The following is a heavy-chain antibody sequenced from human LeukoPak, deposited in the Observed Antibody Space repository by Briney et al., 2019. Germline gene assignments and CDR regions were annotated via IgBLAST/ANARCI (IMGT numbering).Heavy chain of an antibody. J-gene: IGHJ3*02. V-gene: IGHV4-59*08. CDR2: IYYSGST. D-gene: IGHD5-12*01. Sequence: SETLSLTCTVSGGSISSYYWSWIRQPPGKGLEWIGYIYYSGSTNYNPSLKSRVTISVDTSKNQFSLKLSSVTAADTAVYYCARHGGSGYENDAFDIWGQGTMVTVSS. CDR1: GGSISSYY. CDR3: ARHGGSGYENDAFDI.